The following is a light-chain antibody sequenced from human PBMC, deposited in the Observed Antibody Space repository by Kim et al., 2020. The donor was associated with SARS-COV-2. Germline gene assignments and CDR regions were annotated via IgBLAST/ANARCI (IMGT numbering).Light chain of an antibody. CDR2: QDR. Sequence: SYELTQPPSVSVSPGQTASITCSGDKLGDKYVCWYQQKPGQSPVLVIYQDRKRPSGIPERFSGSNSGNIATLTISGTQEKDEANHYCLAWDSSTAVFGGGTQLTVL. CDR3: LAWDSSTAV. CDR1: KLGDKY. J-gene: IGLJ3*02. V-gene: IGLV3-1*01.